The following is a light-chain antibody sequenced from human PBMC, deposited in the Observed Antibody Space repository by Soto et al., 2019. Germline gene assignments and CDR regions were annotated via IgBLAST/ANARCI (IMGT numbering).Light chain of an antibody. CDR2: GAS. Sequence: VLTQSPDTLSLSPGERATLSCRASERISSNFLAWYQQRPGQAPRLLIYGASTRASGILDRFSGSGSGTDFALTISRLEPEDFAVFYCQQYGTSPFTFGPGTTVEIK. CDR1: ERISSNF. J-gene: IGKJ3*01. CDR3: QQYGTSPFT. V-gene: IGKV3-20*01.